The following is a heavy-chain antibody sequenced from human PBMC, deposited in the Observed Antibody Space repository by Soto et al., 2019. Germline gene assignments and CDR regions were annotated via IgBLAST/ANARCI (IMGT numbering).Heavy chain of an antibody. V-gene: IGHV4-34*01. CDR1: GGSFSGYY. CDR3: ARVEYLYYYYYYMDV. CDR2: INHSGST. Sequence: KASETLSLTCAVYGGSFSGYYWSWIRQPPGKGLEWIGEINHSGSTNYNPSLKSRVTISVDTSKNQFSLKLSSVTAADTAVYYCARVEYLYYYYYYMDVWGKGTTVTVSS. J-gene: IGHJ6*03.